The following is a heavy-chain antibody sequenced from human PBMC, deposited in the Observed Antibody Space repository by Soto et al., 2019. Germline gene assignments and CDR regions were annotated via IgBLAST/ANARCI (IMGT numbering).Heavy chain of an antibody. D-gene: IGHD5-12*01. CDR3: ARCGASRSGYGWVDWFDP. Sequence: SVQVSCKASRGTYSSYAISWVRQAPGQGLEWMGGIIPIFGTAHYAQKFQGRVTITADKSTNTAYMGVSSLRAEDTAVYYCARCGASRSGYGWVDWFDPWGQGTLVTVSS. V-gene: IGHV1-69*06. J-gene: IGHJ5*02. CDR1: RGTYSSYA. CDR2: IIPIFGTA.